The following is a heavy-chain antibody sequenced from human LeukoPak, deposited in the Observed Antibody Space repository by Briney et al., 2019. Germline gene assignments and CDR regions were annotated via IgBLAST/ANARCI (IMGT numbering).Heavy chain of an antibody. V-gene: IGHV3-23*01. CDR2: IGTSGDTT. CDR1: GFTFSSYG. Sequence: GGSLRLSCAASGFTFSSYGMSWVRQAPGKGLEWVSGIGTSGDTTYYADSVKGRFTTSRDNARNSLYLQMNSLRAEDTAVYYCAGSGSYYNVDYWGQGTLVTVSS. CDR3: AGSGSYYNVDY. J-gene: IGHJ4*02. D-gene: IGHD3-10*01.